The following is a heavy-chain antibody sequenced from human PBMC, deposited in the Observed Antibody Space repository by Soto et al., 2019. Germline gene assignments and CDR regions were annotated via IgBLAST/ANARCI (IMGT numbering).Heavy chain of an antibody. Sequence: QVQLVQSGAEVKKPGASVKVSCKASGYTFTSYDINWVRQATGQGLEWMGWMNPNSGNTGYAQKFQGRVTMNRNTSMSTAYMELSSVRSEDTAVYYCARWPDGYYYYGMDVWGQGTTVTVSS. CDR3: ARWPDGYYYYGMDV. CDR1: GYTFTSYD. J-gene: IGHJ6*02. V-gene: IGHV1-8*01. CDR2: MNPNSGNT.